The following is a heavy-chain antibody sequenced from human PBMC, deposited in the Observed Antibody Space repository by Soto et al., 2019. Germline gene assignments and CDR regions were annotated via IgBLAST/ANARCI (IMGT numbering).Heavy chain of an antibody. Sequence: QVQLQESGPRLVKPSETLSLTCSVSGSSFSNFYWSWIRQPAGKGLEWIGRIYTSGATSYNPSLKSRVTMSVDTSQSQMSLSVRSVTAADTAVYFCARGGIQLSYAFDYWGPGILVTVSS. CDR1: GSSFSNFY. J-gene: IGHJ4*02. V-gene: IGHV4-4*07. CDR3: ARGGIQLSYAFDY. D-gene: IGHD1-1*01. CDR2: IYTSGAT.